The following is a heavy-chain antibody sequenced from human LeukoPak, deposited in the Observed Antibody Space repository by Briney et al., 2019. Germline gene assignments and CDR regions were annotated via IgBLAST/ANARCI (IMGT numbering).Heavy chain of an antibody. J-gene: IGHJ4*02. CDR2: IYHSGST. CDR1: GYSISSGYY. V-gene: IGHV4-38-2*02. CDR3: ARESGQYYYDSSGYLDY. D-gene: IGHD3-22*01. Sequence: SETLSLTCAVSGYSISSGYYWGWIRQPPGKGLEWIGSIYHSGSTNYNPSLKSRVTMSVDTSKNQFSLKLSSVTAADTAVYYCARESGQYYYDSSGYLDYWGQGTLVTVSS.